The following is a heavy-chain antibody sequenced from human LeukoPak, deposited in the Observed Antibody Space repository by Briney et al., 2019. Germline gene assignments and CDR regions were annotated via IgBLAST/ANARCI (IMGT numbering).Heavy chain of an antibody. D-gene: IGHD6-6*01. J-gene: IGHJ4*02. CDR1: GGSISSSSYY. Sequence: SETLSLTCTVSGGSISSSSYYWGWIRQPPGKGLEWIGSIYYSGSTYYNPSLKSRVTISVDTSKNQFSLKLSSVTAADTAVYYCARVKSIADNQAIDYWGQGTLVTVSS. V-gene: IGHV4-39*01. CDR3: ARVKSIADNQAIDY. CDR2: IYYSGST.